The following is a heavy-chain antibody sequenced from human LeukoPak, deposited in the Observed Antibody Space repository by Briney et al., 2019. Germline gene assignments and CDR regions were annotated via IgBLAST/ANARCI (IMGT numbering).Heavy chain of an antibody. D-gene: IGHD3-10*01. V-gene: IGHV1-69*13. CDR3: ARDLTDHYYGRDYYYYMDV. CDR1: GGTFSSYA. J-gene: IGHJ6*03. Sequence: SVKVSCKASGGTFSSYAISWVRQAPGQGLEWMGGIIPIFGTANYAQKFQGRVTITADESTSTAYMELSSLRSEDTAVYYCARDLTDHYYGRDYYYYMDVWGKGTTVTVSS. CDR2: IIPIFGTA.